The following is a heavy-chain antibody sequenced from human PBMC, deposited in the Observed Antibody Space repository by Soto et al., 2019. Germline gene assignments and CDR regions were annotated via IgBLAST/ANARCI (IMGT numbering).Heavy chain of an antibody. D-gene: IGHD4-17*01. CDR3: ARIDDYGDYVTDY. J-gene: IGHJ4*02. V-gene: IGHV3-33*01. CDR2: IWYEGSQR. Sequence: VELVESGGGVVQPGGSLNLSCAASGFTFNTHGRHWVRQAPGKGLGGLAVIWYEGSQRYYADFVRGRFTISRDNSQNTLYLQMTSLRAEDTAVYYCARIDDYGDYVTDYWGQGALVNVSS. CDR1: GFTFNTHG.